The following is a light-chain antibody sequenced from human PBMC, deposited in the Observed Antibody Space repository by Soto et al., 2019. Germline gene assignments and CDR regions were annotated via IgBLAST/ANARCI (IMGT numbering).Light chain of an antibody. CDR2: DAS. CDR1: QSVSKY. J-gene: IGKJ4*01. Sequence: EIVLTQSPATLSLSPGERATLSCRASQSVSKYLALYQQKPGQAPRLLIHDASNRSTGIPARFSGSGSGSDFTLTISSVEPEDFGHYYSQQRSNWPQITFGGGTKVEIK. V-gene: IGKV3-11*01. CDR3: QQRSNWPQIT.